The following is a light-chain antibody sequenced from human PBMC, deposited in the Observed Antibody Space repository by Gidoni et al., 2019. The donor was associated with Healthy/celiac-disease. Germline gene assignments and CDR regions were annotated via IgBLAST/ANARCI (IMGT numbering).Light chain of an antibody. V-gene: IGKV3-15*01. CDR1: PSVSSN. CDR3: QQYNNWPQT. Sequence: DIVMTQSPATLSVSPGERATLSCRASPSVSSNLAWYQQKPGQAPRLLIYGASTRATGIPARFSGSGSGTEFTLTISSLQSEDFAVYYCQQYNNWPQTFGQGTKLEIK. CDR2: GAS. J-gene: IGKJ2*01.